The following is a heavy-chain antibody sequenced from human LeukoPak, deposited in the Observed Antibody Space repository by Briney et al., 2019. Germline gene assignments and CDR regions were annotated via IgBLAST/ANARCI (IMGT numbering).Heavy chain of an antibody. CDR3: ARAGYSGYERDYYGMDV. V-gene: IGHV3-74*01. CDR2: INSDGSST. J-gene: IGHJ6*04. CDR1: GFTFRSYW. D-gene: IGHD5-12*01. Sequence: GGSLRLSCAASGFTFRSYWMLWVRQAPGKGLVWVSRINSDGSSTSYADSVKGRFTISRDNAKNTLYLQMNSLRAEDTAVYYCARAGYSGYERDYYGMDVRGKGTTVTVSS.